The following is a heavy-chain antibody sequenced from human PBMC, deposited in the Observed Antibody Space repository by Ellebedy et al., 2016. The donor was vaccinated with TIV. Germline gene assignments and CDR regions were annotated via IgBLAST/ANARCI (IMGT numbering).Heavy chain of an antibody. CDR1: GGSFSGYY. CDR3: AREDWNYDLKRWVNYYYYGMDV. D-gene: IGHD1-7*01. V-gene: IGHV4-34*01. CDR2: INHSGST. J-gene: IGHJ6*02. Sequence: SETLSLTCAVYGGSFSGYYWSWIRQPPGKRLEWIGEINHSGSTNYNPSLKSRVTISVDTSKNQFSLKLSSVTAADTAVYYCAREDWNYDLKRWVNYYYYGMDVWGQGTTVTVSS.